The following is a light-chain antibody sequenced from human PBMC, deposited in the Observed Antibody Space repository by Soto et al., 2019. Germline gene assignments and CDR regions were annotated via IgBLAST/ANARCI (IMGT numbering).Light chain of an antibody. CDR3: GGWDDSLSGPV. Sequence: QSVLTQPPSASGTPGPRVNISCSGSSSNIGSNDVYWYRQFPGTATKLLIQRHNQRPSGVPARFSGSKSGTSASLAISGLRSEDEADYYCGGWDDSLSGPVFGGGTKLTVL. CDR1: SSNIGSND. J-gene: IGLJ2*01. CDR2: RHN. V-gene: IGLV1-47*01.